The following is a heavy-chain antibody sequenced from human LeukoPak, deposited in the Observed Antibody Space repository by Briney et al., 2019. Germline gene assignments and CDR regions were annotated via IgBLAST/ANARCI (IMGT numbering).Heavy chain of an antibody. V-gene: IGHV3-7*01. CDR3: SRGTANP. CDR2: INPDGSAK. J-gene: IGHJ5*02. Sequence: GGSLRLSCAASGFTFDDYAMHWVRQAPGKGLEWVANINPDGSAKFYVDSVKGRFTISRDNAKNSLSLQMNSLTAEDTALYYCSRGTANPWGQGTLVTVSS. CDR1: GFTFDDYA.